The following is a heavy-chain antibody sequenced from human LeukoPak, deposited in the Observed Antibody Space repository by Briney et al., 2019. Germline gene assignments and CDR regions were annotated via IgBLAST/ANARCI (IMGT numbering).Heavy chain of an antibody. J-gene: IGHJ5*02. Sequence: PSETLSLTCTVSGGTISSYYWSWIRQPAGKELEWIGRIYTIGSTNYNPSLKSRVTMSVDTSKNQFSLKLSSVTAADTAVYYCARDPLSRGVGNWFDPWGQGTLVTVSS. CDR3: ARDPLSRGVGNWFDP. V-gene: IGHV4-4*07. D-gene: IGHD3-10*01. CDR2: IYTIGST. CDR1: GGTISSYY.